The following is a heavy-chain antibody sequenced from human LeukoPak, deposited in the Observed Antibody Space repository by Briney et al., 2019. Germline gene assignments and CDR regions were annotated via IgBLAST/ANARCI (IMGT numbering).Heavy chain of an antibody. D-gene: IGHD2-2*01. CDR2: IIPIFGTA. Sequence: ASVKVSCKASGGTFSSYAISWVRQAPRQGLEWMGGIIPIFGTANYAQKFQGRVTITADESTSTAYMELSSLRSEDTAVYYCASALDCSSTSCSGRVAFDIWGQGTMVTVSS. V-gene: IGHV1-69*01. J-gene: IGHJ3*02. CDR3: ASALDCSSTSCSGRVAFDI. CDR1: GGTFSSYA.